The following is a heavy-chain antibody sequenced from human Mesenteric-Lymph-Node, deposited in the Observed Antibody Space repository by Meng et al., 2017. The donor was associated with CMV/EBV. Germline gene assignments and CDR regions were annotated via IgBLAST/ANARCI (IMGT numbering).Heavy chain of an antibody. V-gene: IGHV4-39*01. Sequence: SGGSISSSGYCWGWIRQPPGKGLEWIGSVYSSGTTYNNPSLKSRITISLDTSKNQFSLNLSSVTAADTGVYYCASRYCSTTTCLFDSWGQGTLVTVSS. J-gene: IGHJ4*02. CDR2: VYSSGTT. CDR3: ASRYCSTTTCLFDS. D-gene: IGHD2-2*01. CDR1: GGSISSSGYC.